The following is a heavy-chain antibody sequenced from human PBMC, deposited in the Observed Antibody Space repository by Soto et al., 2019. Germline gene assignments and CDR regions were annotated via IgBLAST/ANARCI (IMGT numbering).Heavy chain of an antibody. CDR3: VKDIHFLGIWYFDL. J-gene: IGHJ2*01. CDR2: ISYDGSDT. D-gene: IGHD3-16*01. CDR1: GFTFSSFG. V-gene: IGHV3-30*18. Sequence: QEQLAESGGGVVQSGRSLRLSCEASGFTFSSFGMHWVRQAPGKGLEWVAVISYDGSDTYFADSVKGRFTISRDNSKNTVYLQMNSLRVEDTAVYYCVKDIHFLGIWYFDLWGRGSLVSVSS.